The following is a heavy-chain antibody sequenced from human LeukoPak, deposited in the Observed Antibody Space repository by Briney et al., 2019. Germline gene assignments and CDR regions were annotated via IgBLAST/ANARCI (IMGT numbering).Heavy chain of an antibody. Sequence: SETLSLTWTVSGASISSYYWSWIRQPPGKGLEWIGYIYDSGSTNYNPSLKSRVTISVDTSKNQFSLKLSSVTAADTAVYYCARADYSDSSGSFDYWGQGTLVTVSS. D-gene: IGHD3-22*01. CDR1: GASISSYY. CDR2: IYDSGST. V-gene: IGHV4-59*01. J-gene: IGHJ4*02. CDR3: ARADYSDSSGSFDY.